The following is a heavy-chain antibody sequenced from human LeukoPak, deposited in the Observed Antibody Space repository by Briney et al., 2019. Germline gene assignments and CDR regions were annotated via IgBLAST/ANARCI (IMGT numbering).Heavy chain of an antibody. D-gene: IGHD2-2*01. Sequence: ASVKVSCKVSGYTLTELSMHWVRQAPGKGLEGMGGFDPEDGETIYAQKFQGRVTMTEDTSTDTAYMELSSLRSEDTAVYYCATIRYCSSTSCYYFDYWGQGTLVTVSS. V-gene: IGHV1-24*01. CDR3: ATIRYCSSTSCYYFDY. CDR1: GYTLTELS. CDR2: FDPEDGET. J-gene: IGHJ4*02.